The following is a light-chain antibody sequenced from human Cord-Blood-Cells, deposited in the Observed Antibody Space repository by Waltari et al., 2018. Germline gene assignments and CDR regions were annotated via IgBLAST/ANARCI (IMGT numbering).Light chain of an antibody. V-gene: IGLV2-14*01. CDR3: SSYTSSSTNYV. Sequence: QSALTQPASVSGSPGQSITISCTGTSSDVGGYNYVSWYQQHPGKAPKLMIYDVSNRPSGVSNRGAGSKSGNTASLTISGLQAEDEADYYCSSYTSSSTNYVFGTGTKVTVL. J-gene: IGLJ1*01. CDR2: DVS. CDR1: SSDVGGYNY.